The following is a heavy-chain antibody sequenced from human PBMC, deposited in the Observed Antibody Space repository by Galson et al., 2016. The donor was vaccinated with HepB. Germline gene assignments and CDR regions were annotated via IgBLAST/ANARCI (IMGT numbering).Heavy chain of an antibody. Sequence: QSGAEVTKPGESLRISCKGSGYYFTNFWISWVRQMPGTGLQWMGRIDPLDSYTDYGPSIQGHVTISVDRSISTAYLQWSSLKASDTAIYFCARHGFCSENKCYGVPLYGMDVWGQGTAVTVS. V-gene: IGHV5-10-1*01. J-gene: IGHJ6*02. CDR1: GYYFTNFW. CDR3: ARHGFCSENKCYGVPLYGMDV. D-gene: IGHD2-15*01. CDR2: IDPLDSYT.